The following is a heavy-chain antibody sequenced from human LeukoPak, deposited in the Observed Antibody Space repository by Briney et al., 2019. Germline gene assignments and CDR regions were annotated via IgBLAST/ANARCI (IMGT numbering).Heavy chain of an antibody. D-gene: IGHD3-10*01. V-gene: IGHV2-5*01. Sequence: SGPTLAKPTQTLTLTCTFSGFSLSTNAVGVGWFRQPPGKALEWLALIYWNDDKRYSPSLKTRLAITKDTSNNKVVLTMTNMDPVDTATYYCAHRENYYTSGSFDYWGQGTLVTVSS. CDR3: AHRENYYTSGSFDY. J-gene: IGHJ4*02. CDR1: GFSLSTNAVG. CDR2: IYWNDDK.